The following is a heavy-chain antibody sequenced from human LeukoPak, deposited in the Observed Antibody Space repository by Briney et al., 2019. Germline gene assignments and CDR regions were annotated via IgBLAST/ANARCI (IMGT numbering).Heavy chain of an antibody. D-gene: IGHD3-3*01. J-gene: IGHJ4*02. Sequence: QAGGSLRPSCAASGFTFSSYWMHWVRQAPGKGLVWVSRINSDGSSTSYADSVKGRFTISRDNAKNTLYLQMNSLRAEDTAVYYCARSTIFGVEIDYWGQGTLVTVSS. V-gene: IGHV3-74*01. CDR3: ARSTIFGVEIDY. CDR2: INSDGSST. CDR1: GFTFSSYW.